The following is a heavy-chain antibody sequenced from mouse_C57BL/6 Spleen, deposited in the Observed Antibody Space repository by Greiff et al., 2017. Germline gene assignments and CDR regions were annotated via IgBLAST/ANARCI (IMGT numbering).Heavy chain of an antibody. CDR3: ASPDGYRY. J-gene: IGHJ3*01. D-gene: IGHD2-3*01. CDR2: ISDGGSYT. V-gene: IGHV5-4*03. CDR1: GFTFSSYA. Sequence: VMLVESGGGLVKPGGSLKLSCAASGFTFSSYAMSWVRQTPDKRLEWVATISDGGSYTYYPDNVKGRFTISRDNAKNNLYLQMSHLKSEDTAMYYCASPDGYRYWGQGTLVTVSA.